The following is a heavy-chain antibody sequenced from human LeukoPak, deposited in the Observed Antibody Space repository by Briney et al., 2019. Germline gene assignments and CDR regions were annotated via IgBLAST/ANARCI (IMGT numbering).Heavy chain of an antibody. CDR3: ARDPDAVAGTNAFDI. Sequence: SETLSLTCTVSGGSISSYYWSWIRQPAGKGLEWTGRIYTSGSTNYNPSLKSRVTMSVDTSKNQFSLKLSSVTAADTAVYYCARDPDAVAGTNAFDIWGQGTMVTVSS. CDR1: GGSISSYY. D-gene: IGHD6-19*01. CDR2: IYTSGST. J-gene: IGHJ3*02. V-gene: IGHV4-4*07.